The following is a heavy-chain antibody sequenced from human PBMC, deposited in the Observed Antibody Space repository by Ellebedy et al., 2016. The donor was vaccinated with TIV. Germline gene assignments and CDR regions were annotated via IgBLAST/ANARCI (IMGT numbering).Heavy chain of an antibody. CDR3: ARVYDKGPFDY. J-gene: IGHJ4*02. D-gene: IGHD3-16*01. Sequence: SETLSLTXAVYGGSFSGYYWSWIRQPPGKGLEWIGEINHSGSTNYNPSLKSRVTISVDTSKNQFSLKLSSVTAADTAVYYCARVYDKGPFDYWGQGTLVTVSS. CDR1: GGSFSGYY. V-gene: IGHV4-34*01. CDR2: INHSGST.